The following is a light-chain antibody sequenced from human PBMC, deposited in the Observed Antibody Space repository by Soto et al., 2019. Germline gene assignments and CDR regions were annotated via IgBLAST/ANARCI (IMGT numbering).Light chain of an antibody. J-gene: IGLJ1*01. CDR3: ASYTSRSTLV. CDR2: DVS. V-gene: IGLV2-14*03. CDR1: SSDVGGYDF. Sequence: QSALTQPASVSGSPGQSITISCTGSSSDVGGYDFVSWYQHHPGKAPRLMIFDVSNRPSAVPNRFSGSKSGNTASLTISGLQAEDEGDYYCASYTSRSTLVFGTGTKVTVL.